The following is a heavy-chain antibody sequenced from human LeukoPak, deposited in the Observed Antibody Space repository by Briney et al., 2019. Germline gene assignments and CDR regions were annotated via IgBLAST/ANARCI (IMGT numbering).Heavy chain of an antibody. CDR3: ARSITSSWYGDFQH. D-gene: IGHD6-13*01. CDR2: IYYSGST. Sequence: SETLSLTCAVYGGSISGYYWSWIRQPPGKGLEWIGYIYYSGSTNYNPSLKSRVTISVDTSKNQFSLKLSSVTAADTAVYYCARSITSSWYGDFQHWGQGTLVTVSS. CDR1: GGSISGYY. J-gene: IGHJ1*01. V-gene: IGHV4-59*01.